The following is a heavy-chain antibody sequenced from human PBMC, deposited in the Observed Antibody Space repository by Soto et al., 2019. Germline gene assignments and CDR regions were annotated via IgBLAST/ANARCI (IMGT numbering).Heavy chain of an antibody. CDR1: GFTFSSYA. J-gene: IGHJ6*02. D-gene: IGHD2-2*01. CDR3: AREGGGLVPAAAHYYYYGMDV. CDR2: ISYDGSNK. V-gene: IGHV3-30-3*01. Sequence: PGGSLRLSCAASGFTFSSYAMHWVRQAPGKGLEWVAVISYDGSNKYYADSVKGRFTISRDNSKNTLYLQMNSLRAEDTAVYYCAREGGGLVPAAAHYYYYGMDVWGQGTTVTVSS.